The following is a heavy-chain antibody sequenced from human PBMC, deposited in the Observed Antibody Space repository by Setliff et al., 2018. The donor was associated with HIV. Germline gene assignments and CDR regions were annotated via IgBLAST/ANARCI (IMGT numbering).Heavy chain of an antibody. J-gene: IGHJ6*03. Sequence: ETLSLTCTVSDASISNYHWSWIRQPPGKGLEWIGYIYYSGSTNYNPSLKSRVTISIDTSTNQFSLKLSSVTAADTAVYYCARSMITFSLYYYYYMDVWGKGTTVTVSS. CDR3: ARSMITFSLYYYYYMDV. V-gene: IGHV4-59*08. CDR2: IYYSGST. D-gene: IGHD3-16*01. CDR1: DASISNYH.